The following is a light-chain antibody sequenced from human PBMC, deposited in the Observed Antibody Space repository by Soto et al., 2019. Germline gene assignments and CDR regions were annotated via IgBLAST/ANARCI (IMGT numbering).Light chain of an antibody. CDR1: SYNIGSNT. Sequence: QSVLTQPPSASGTPGQRVTISCSGSSYNIGSNTVNWYQQLPGTAPKLLIYSNNQRPSGVPDRFSGSKSGTSASLAISGLQSEDEADYYCAACDDSLNGPVFGGGTKVTVL. CDR2: SNN. V-gene: IGLV1-44*01. J-gene: IGLJ3*02. CDR3: AACDDSLNGPV.